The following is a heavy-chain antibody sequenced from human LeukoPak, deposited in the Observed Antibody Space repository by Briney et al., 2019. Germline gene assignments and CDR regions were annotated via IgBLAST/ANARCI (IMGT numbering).Heavy chain of an antibody. Sequence: SETLSLTCTVSGGSISSYYWSWIRQPPGKGLEWIGYIYYSGSTNYNPSLKSRVTISVDTSKNQFSLKLSPVTAADTAVYYCARVISSGWYSEGIYFDYWGQGTLVTVSS. J-gene: IGHJ4*02. CDR3: ARVISSGWYSEGIYFDY. CDR2: IYYSGST. D-gene: IGHD6-19*01. V-gene: IGHV4-59*01. CDR1: GGSISSYY.